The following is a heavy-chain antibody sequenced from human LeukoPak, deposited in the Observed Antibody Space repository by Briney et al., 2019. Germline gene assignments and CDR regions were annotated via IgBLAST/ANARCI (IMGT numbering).Heavy chain of an antibody. CDR3: ARAVQVTTGGLFDY. Sequence: GASVTVSCTASGGTFNNYAISWVRQAPGQGLEGVGGIIPIFTTANYAQKFQGRVTITADKSTNTAYMELSSLRSDDTAVYYSARAVQVTTGGLFDYWGQGTLVTVSS. V-gene: IGHV1-69*06. J-gene: IGHJ4*02. CDR2: IIPIFTTA. CDR1: GGTFNNYA. D-gene: IGHD4-17*01.